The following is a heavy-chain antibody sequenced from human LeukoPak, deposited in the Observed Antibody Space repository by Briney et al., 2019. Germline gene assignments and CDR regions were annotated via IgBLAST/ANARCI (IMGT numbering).Heavy chain of an antibody. CDR1: GFTFSSYA. Sequence: PGGSLRLSCAASGFTFSSYAMSWVRQTPGKGLEWVSVISGGDSSTYYADSVRGRFTISRDNSENTLYLQMNSLRAEDTAVYYCAKSRSSNSWSALSYWGQGTLVTVSS. J-gene: IGHJ4*02. D-gene: IGHD6-13*01. CDR3: AKSRSSNSWSALSY. V-gene: IGHV3-23*01. CDR2: ISGGDSST.